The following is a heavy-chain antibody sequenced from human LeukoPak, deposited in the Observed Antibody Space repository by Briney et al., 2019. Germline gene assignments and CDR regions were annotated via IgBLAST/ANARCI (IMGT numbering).Heavy chain of an antibody. V-gene: IGHV4-59*01. CDR3: ARPAVGS. Sequence: PSETLSLTCTVSFGSISSYYWSCIRQPPGKGLEWIGYIYYSGSTNYNPTAKSRVPISVDTSKTQFTVKLCSVTAADTAVYYWARPAVGSWGQGTLVTVSS. CDR1: FGSISSYY. J-gene: IGHJ5*02. D-gene: IGHD2-15*01. CDR2: IYYSGST.